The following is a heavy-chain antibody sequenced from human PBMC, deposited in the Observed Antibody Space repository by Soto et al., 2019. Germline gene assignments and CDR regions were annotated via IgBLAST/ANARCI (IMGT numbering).Heavy chain of an antibody. J-gene: IGHJ4*02. CDR2: ISGSGGRT. CDR3: AKVMGSSGCDY. CDR1: GFIFSSYA. Sequence: EVQLLESGGGLVQPGGSLRLSCAASGFIFSSYAMHWVRQAPGKGLEWVSAISGSGGRTYYADSVKGRFTISRDNSKNTLYLQMNSLRVEDTAIYYCAKVMGSSGCDYWGQGTLVTVSS. D-gene: IGHD6-19*01. V-gene: IGHV3-23*01.